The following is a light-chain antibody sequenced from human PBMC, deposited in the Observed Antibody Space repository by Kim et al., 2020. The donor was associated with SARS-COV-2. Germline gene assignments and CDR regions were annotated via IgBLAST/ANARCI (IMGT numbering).Light chain of an antibody. Sequence: LSRGETATLTCRASQSVSGNQLAWYQLRRGQAPRLLMYGVAARAPGIPDRFSVSGSGTEFVLTISRLEREDFALYYCQQYDNRPHTFGQGTKLEI. V-gene: IGKV3-20*01. J-gene: IGKJ2*01. CDR1: QSVSGNQ. CDR3: QQYDNRPHT. CDR2: GVA.